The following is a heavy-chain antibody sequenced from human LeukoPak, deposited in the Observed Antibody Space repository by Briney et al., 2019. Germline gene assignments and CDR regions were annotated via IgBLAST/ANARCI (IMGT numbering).Heavy chain of an antibody. CDR1: GFTFSSYS. V-gene: IGHV3-48*04. J-gene: IGHJ4*02. CDR2: ISGSGVTM. D-gene: IGHD6-19*01. Sequence: GGSLRLSCAASGFTFSSYSMNWVRQAPGRGLEWVSYISGSGVTMYYADSVKGRFTTSRDDAKNSLYLQMNSLRAEDTAVYYCAREDIRLDYFDYWGQGTLVTVSS. CDR3: AREDIRLDYFDY.